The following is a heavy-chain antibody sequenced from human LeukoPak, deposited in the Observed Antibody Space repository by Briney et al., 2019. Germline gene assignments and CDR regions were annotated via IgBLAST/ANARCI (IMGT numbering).Heavy chain of an antibody. CDR1: GFTFSSYW. CDR2: INSDGSST. CDR3: ARGDEGSSWYRRFDY. D-gene: IGHD6-13*01. J-gene: IGHJ4*02. V-gene: IGHV3-74*01. Sequence: GGSLRLSCAASGFTFSSYWMHWVRQAPGKGLVWVSRINSDGSSTSYADSVKGRFTISRDNAKNTLYLQMNSLRAEDTAVYYCARGDEGSSWYRRFDYWGQGTLVTVSS.